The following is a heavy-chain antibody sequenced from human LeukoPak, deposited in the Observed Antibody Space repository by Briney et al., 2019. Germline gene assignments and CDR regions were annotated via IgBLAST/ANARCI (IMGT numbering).Heavy chain of an antibody. CDR2: IYARGST. CDR1: GGSISSYY. CDR3: ARVVTGGLYYFDS. V-gene: IGHV4-4*07. D-gene: IGHD2-21*02. J-gene: IGHJ4*02. Sequence: SETLSLTCTVSGGSISSYYWSWIRQPAGKGLEWIGRIYARGSTNYNPSLKSRVTMSVDTSKNQFSLKVTSVTAADTAVYYCARVVTGGLYYFDSWGQGTLVTVSS.